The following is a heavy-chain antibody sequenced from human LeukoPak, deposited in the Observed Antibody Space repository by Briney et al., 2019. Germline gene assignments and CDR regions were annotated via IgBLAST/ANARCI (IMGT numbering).Heavy chain of an antibody. CDR3: ARQEARNYYYEGLDY. Sequence: GGSLRLSCAASGFTFSTYGMSWVRQAPGKGLEWVALISYNGRRKEYADSVKGRFTIDRDNSKNIVFLQMNSLRPDDTAIYFCARQEARNYYYEGLDYWGQGNLVTVSS. J-gene: IGHJ4*02. D-gene: IGHD3-22*01. CDR1: GFTFSTYG. CDR2: ISYNGRRK. V-gene: IGHV3-30*03.